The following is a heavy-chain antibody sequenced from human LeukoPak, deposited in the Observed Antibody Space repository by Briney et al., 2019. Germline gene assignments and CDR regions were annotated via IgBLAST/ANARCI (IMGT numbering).Heavy chain of an antibody. D-gene: IGHD3-10*01. CDR1: GFSFSGYW. Sequence: PGGSLRLSCTASGFSFSGYWMSWVRQAPGKGLEWVANVGSEAHYLDSVKGRFTISRDTAKNSLYLQVNSLRADDTAVYYCARTRDYGSGTFHSFDYWGQGTLVTVSS. V-gene: IGHV3-7*03. CDR2: VGSEA. CDR3: ARTRDYGSGTFHSFDY. J-gene: IGHJ4*02.